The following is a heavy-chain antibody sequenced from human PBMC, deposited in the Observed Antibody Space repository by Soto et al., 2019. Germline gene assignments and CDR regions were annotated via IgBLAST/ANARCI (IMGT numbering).Heavy chain of an antibody. CDR3: AKEYGLAFFFDN. V-gene: IGHV3-23*01. Sequence: AGSLRLSCAASGFTFSSYAMSWSRQAPGKGLEWASAISGSGGSTYYADSVKGRFTISRDNSKNTLYLQMNSLRAEDTAVYYCAKEYGLAFFFDNWGQGTLVTVPS. D-gene: IGHD6-19*01. CDR1: GFTFSSYA. J-gene: IGHJ4*02. CDR2: ISGSGGST.